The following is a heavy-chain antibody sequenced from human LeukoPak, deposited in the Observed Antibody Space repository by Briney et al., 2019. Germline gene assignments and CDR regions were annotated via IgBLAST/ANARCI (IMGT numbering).Heavy chain of an antibody. Sequence: SETLSLTCIVSGGSRSSYYWSWIRQPPGKGLEWMGYIYYSGGTNYNPSLKSRVTISVDTSKNQFSLKLSSVTAADTAVYYCARSEFGEFDDAFDIWGQGTMVTVSS. J-gene: IGHJ3*02. D-gene: IGHD3-10*01. V-gene: IGHV4-59*01. CDR2: IYYSGGT. CDR3: ARSEFGEFDDAFDI. CDR1: GGSRSSYY.